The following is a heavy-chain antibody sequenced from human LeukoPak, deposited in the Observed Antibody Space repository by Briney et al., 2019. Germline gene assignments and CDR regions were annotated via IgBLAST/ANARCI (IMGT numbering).Heavy chain of an antibody. CDR2: VYYSGST. Sequence: SETLSLTCTVSGGSISSYYWSWIRQPPGKGLEWIGYVYYSGSTNYNPSLKSGVTISVDTSKNHFSLKLSSVTAADTAVYSCARSIIGTRSKFDYWGHGNLVTVSS. J-gene: IGHJ5*01. V-gene: IGHV4-59*08. CDR3: ARSIIGTRSKFDY. CDR1: GGSISSYY. D-gene: IGHD1/OR15-1a*01.